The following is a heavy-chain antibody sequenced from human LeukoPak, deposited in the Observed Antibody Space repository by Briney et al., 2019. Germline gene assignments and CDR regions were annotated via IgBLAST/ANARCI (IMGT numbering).Heavy chain of an antibody. D-gene: IGHD3-10*01. CDR2: ISAGHGNT. CDR1: GYTLSSYT. V-gene: IGHV1-3*01. CDR3: ARLMVRGDSY. J-gene: IGHJ4*02. Sequence: ASVKVSCKASGYTLSSYTMHWVRQAPGQRLEWMGWISAGHGNTIYSQKFQDRLTITSDTSASTAYMELSSLTSEDTALYFCARLMVRGDSYWGQGTLVTVSS.